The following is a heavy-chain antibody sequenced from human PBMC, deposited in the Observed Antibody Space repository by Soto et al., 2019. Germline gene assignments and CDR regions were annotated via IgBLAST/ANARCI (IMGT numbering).Heavy chain of an antibody. CDR2: IYYSGST. CDR3: ARLDITNFDY. Sequence: PSATLSLTCTVSGGSISSYYWSWIRQPPGKGLEWIGYIYYSGSTNYNPSLKSRVTISVDTSKNQFSLKLSSVTAADTAVYYCARLDITNFDYWGQGTLVTVSS. V-gene: IGHV4-59*08. J-gene: IGHJ4*02. CDR1: GGSISSYY. D-gene: IGHD5-12*01.